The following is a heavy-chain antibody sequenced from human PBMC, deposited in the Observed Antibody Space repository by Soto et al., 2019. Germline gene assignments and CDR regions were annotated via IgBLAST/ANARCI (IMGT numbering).Heavy chain of an antibody. CDR1: GFTISSYW. CDR2: INSDGSSI. Sequence: GGSLRLSCADSGFTISSYWMHWVRQAPGKGLVWVSRINSDGSSISYADSVKGRFTISRDNAKNTLYLQMNSLRVDDTAVYYCTRGYSGYGNFDYWVQGTLVTVSS. V-gene: IGHV3-74*01. J-gene: IGHJ4*02. CDR3: TRGYSGYGNFDY. D-gene: IGHD5-12*01.